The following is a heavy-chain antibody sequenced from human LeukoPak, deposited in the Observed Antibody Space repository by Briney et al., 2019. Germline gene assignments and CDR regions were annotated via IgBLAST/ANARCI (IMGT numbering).Heavy chain of an antibody. J-gene: IGHJ6*02. CDR1: GGTFSSYA. CDR2: IIPILGIA. CDR3: ARLYCSSTSCFNYYYYYGMDV. Sequence: SVKVSCKASGGTFSSYAISWVRQAPGQGLEWMGRIIPILGIANYAQKFQGRVTITADKSTSTAYMELSSLRSEDTAVYYCARLYCSSTSCFNYYYYYGMDVWGQGTTVTVSS. V-gene: IGHV1-69*04. D-gene: IGHD2-2*01.